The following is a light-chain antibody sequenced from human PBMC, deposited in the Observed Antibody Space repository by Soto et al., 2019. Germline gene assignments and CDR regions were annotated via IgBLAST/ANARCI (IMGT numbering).Light chain of an antibody. J-gene: IGLJ3*02. Sequence: QAVVTQEPSLTVSPGGTVTLTCGSSTGAVTSGHYPYWFQQKPGQAPRTLIYDTSNKHSWTPARFSGSLLGGKAALTLSGAQPEDEAEYYCLLSYSGALHWVFGGGTKVTVL. CDR1: TGAVTSGHY. V-gene: IGLV7-46*01. CDR2: DTS. CDR3: LLSYSGALHWV.